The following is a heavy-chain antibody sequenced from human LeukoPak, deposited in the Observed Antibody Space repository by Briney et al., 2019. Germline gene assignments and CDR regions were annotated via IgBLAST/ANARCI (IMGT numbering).Heavy chain of an antibody. V-gene: IGHV3-21*01. J-gene: IGHJ3*02. D-gene: IGHD6-19*01. CDR3: ARDIHPMAVAKDAFDI. CDR1: GFTFSSYS. Sequence: GGSLRPSCAASGFTFSSYSMNWVRQAPGKGLEWVSSISSSSSYIYYADSVKGRFTISRDNAKNSLYLQMNSLRAEDTAVYYCARDIHPMAVAKDAFDIWGQGTMVTVSS. CDR2: ISSSSSYI.